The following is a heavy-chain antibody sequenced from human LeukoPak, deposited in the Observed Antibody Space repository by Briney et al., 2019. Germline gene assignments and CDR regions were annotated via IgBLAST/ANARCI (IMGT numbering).Heavy chain of an antibody. V-gene: IGHV1-24*01. Sequence: ASVKVSCKVSGYTLTELSMHWVGQAPGKGLEWMGGFDPEDGETIYAQKFQGRVTMTEDTSTDTAYMELSSLRSEDTAVYYCATETTYYDFWSGYRRNYGMDVWGQGTTVTVSS. D-gene: IGHD3-3*01. CDR2: FDPEDGET. CDR3: ATETTYYDFWSGYRRNYGMDV. CDR1: GYTLTELS. J-gene: IGHJ6*02.